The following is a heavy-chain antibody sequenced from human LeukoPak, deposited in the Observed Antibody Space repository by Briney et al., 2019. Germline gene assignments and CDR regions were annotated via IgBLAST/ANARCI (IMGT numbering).Heavy chain of an antibody. CDR1: GDSISSSSNY. J-gene: IGHJ4*02. CDR3: ARRGTSGWAYYFDF. D-gene: IGHD6-19*01. Sequence: SETLSLTCDVSGDSISSSSNYWGWVRHLPGKGMEWIGSVYRSGSTYYNPSLKSRVTISVDTSKNQFTLNLTSVTAADTAVYHCARRGTSGWAYYFDFWGPGSLLTVSS. V-gene: IGHV4-39*01. CDR2: VYRSGST.